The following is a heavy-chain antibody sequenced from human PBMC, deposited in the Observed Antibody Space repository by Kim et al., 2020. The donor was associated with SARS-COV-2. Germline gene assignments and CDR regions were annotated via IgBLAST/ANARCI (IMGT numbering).Heavy chain of an antibody. Sequence: AQKLQGRVTRTTDTSTSTAYMELRSLGSDDTAVYYCARDLLMTTVTRFDYWGQGTLVTVSS. J-gene: IGHJ4*02. V-gene: IGHV1-18*01. D-gene: IGHD4-17*01. CDR3: ARDLLMTTVTRFDY.